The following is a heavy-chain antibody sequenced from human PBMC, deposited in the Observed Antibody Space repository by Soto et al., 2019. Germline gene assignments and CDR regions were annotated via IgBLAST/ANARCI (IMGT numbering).Heavy chain of an antibody. Sequence: QVQLVQSGAEVKKPGASVKVSCKASGYTFTSYGVSWVRQAPGQGLEWMGWISGYNGNTNYAQTLQGRVTMTTDTSTSTAYMELRSLRSDDTAVYYCARAGKYYYGSGRPYYYGMDVWGQGITVTVAS. V-gene: IGHV1-18*04. CDR3: ARAGKYYYGSGRPYYYGMDV. D-gene: IGHD3-10*01. J-gene: IGHJ6*02. CDR2: ISGYNGNT. CDR1: GYTFTSYG.